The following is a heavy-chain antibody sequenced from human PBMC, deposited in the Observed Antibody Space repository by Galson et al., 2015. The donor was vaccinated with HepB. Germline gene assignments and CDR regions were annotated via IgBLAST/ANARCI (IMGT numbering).Heavy chain of an antibody. V-gene: IGHV1-8*01. CDR3: ARVPPYWSNSTCDTREGIDV. D-gene: IGHD2/OR15-2a*01. CDR1: GYTFTSND. Sequence: SVKVSCKASGYTFTSNDINWVRQATGQGLEWMGWMNPNSGNTGYAQKFQGRVTMTKDISISTAYMELSSLRSEDTAIYYCARVPPYWSNSTCDTREGIDVWGQGTSVTVSS. CDR2: MNPNSGNT. J-gene: IGHJ6*02.